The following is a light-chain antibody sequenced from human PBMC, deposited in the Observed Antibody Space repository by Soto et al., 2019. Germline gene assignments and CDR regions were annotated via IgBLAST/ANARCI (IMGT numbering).Light chain of an antibody. J-gene: IGKJ4*01. Sequence: EIVLTQSPGTLSLSPGERATLSCMASQSVSGSFLAWYQQKPGQAPRLLIYGASSRATGIPDRFSGSGSGTDFTLTISRLEPEDVAVYYCQQYGSSPRTFGGGTKVEIK. CDR2: GAS. CDR3: QQYGSSPRT. V-gene: IGKV3-20*01. CDR1: QSVSGSF.